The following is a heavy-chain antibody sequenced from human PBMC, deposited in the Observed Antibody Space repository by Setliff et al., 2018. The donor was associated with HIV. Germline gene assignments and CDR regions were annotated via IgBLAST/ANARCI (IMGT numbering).Heavy chain of an antibody. CDR3: ARGGTSSNWFDP. CDR1: GGSINDERYY. V-gene: IGHV4-61*01. Sequence: PSETLSLTCSVSGGSINDERYYWSWIRQPPGKGLQWIGFIYNTETTNYNPSLKSRVTISLDTSKNQFSLKLTSLTAADTAVYYCARGGTSSNWFDPWGQGTLVTVSS. CDR2: IYNTETT. J-gene: IGHJ5*02. D-gene: IGHD2-2*01.